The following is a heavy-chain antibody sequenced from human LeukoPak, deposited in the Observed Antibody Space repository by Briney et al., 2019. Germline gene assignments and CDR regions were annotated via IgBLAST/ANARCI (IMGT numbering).Heavy chain of an antibody. Sequence: GGSLRLSCAASGFTFDDYAMHWVRQAPGKGLEWVSAISGSGGSTYYADSVKGRFTISRDNSKNTLYLQMNSLRAEDTAVYYCAKERLRYYYDSSGPPDYFDYWGQGTLVTVSS. CDR1: GFTFDDYA. D-gene: IGHD3-22*01. CDR2: ISGSGGST. V-gene: IGHV3-23*01. J-gene: IGHJ4*02. CDR3: AKERLRYYYDSSGPPDYFDY.